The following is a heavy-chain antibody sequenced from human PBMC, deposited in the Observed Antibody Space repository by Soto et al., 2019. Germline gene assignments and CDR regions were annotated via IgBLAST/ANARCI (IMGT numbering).Heavy chain of an antibody. CDR2: INPNSGGT. CDR3: ARNMVRGVISDALYS. V-gene: IGHV1-2*02. Sequence: GASVKVSCKASGYTFTGYYMHWVRQAPGQGLEWMGWINPNSGGTNCAQKFQGRVTMTRDTSISTAYMELSRLRSDDTAVYYCARNMVRGVISDALYSWGQGTLVTVSS. CDR1: GYTFTGYY. J-gene: IGHJ4*02. D-gene: IGHD3-10*01.